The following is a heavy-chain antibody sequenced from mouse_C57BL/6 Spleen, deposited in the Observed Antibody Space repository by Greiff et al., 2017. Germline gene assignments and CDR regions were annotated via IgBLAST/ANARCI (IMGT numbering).Heavy chain of an antibody. J-gene: IGHJ3*01. Sequence: QVQLQQPGAELVKPGASVKLSCKASGYTFTSYWMQWVKQRPGQGLEWIGEIDPSDSYTNYNQKFKGKATLTVDTSSSTAYMQLSSLTSEDSAVYYCARFGYYGSPFAYWGQGTLGTVSA. D-gene: IGHD1-1*01. V-gene: IGHV1-50*01. CDR2: IDPSDSYT. CDR3: ARFGYYGSPFAY. CDR1: GYTFTSYW.